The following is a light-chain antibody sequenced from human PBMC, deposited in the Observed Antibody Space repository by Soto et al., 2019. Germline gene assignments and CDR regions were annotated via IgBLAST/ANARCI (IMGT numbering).Light chain of an antibody. CDR1: QSLLYSSDNRNY. Sequence: DIVMTQSPDSLAVSLGDRATINCKSSQSLLYSSDNRNYLAWYQQKPGQPPKLLIHWASTRESGVPDRFSGSGSGTDFTLTITSLQAEDVAIYYCQQYFDTLPLTFGGGTKVEIK. CDR3: QQYFDTLPLT. J-gene: IGKJ4*01. V-gene: IGKV4-1*01. CDR2: WAS.